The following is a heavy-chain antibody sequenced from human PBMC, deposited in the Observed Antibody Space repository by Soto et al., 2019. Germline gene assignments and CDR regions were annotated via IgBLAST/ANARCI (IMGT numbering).Heavy chain of an antibody. CDR2: ISWNSGRI. V-gene: IGHV3-9*01. CDR3: TKARLWGGDGYNSYYYNAMDV. CDR1: GFTFDDYA. J-gene: IGHJ6*02. D-gene: IGHD3-16*01. Sequence: EMQLVESGGGLVQPGMSLRLSCAASGFTFDDYAMYWVRQVPGKGLEWVSGISWNSGRIGYADSVKGRFTISRDNAKNSPYLQMNSLRPEETALYYCTKARLWGGDGYNSYYYNAMDVWGQGTTVTVSS.